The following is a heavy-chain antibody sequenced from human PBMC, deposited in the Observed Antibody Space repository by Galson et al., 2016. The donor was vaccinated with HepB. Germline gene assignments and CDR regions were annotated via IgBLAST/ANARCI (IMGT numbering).Heavy chain of an antibody. CDR3: ARERPDNSGFGVVANDAFDV. V-gene: IGHV4-31*03. CDR1: GASISSGESY. J-gene: IGHJ3*01. Sequence: TLSLTCTVSGASISSGESYWSWLRQYPGKGLEWIGFIFHSGTTHYNPSLRSRTIISVDTSKNVFSLKLNSVTAADRAVYYCARERPDNSGFGVVANDAFDVWGQGTVVTVSS. D-gene: IGHD3-3*01. CDR2: IFHSGTT.